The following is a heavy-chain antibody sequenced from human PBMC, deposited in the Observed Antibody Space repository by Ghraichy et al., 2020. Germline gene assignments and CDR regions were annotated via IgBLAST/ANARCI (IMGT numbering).Heavy chain of an antibody. D-gene: IGHD2-2*01. CDR2: RREDGSED. Sequence: SWRAWGRRARGKGRGGVATRREDGSEDYYVDSVEGRFTVSRDNAKNSLYLQMKRLRAEDTAVYYCARGLYCTSSSCYYDYYYMDVWGKGTTVTVSS. V-gene: IGHV3-7*04. CDR3: ARGLYCTSSSCYYDYYYMDV. J-gene: IGHJ6*03. CDR1: SW.